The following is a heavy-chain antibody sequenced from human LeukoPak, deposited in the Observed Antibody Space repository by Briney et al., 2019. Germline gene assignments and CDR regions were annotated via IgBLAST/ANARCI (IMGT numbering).Heavy chain of an antibody. J-gene: IGHJ4*02. Sequence: GGSLRLSCAASGFTFNNHAMTWVRQAPGKGLQWVSTISGSGGATYYADSVKGRFTISRDNSKNTLYVEMNSLRAEDTAVYYCASTIVGTTPAVDYWGQGTLVTVSS. CDR1: GFTFNNHA. D-gene: IGHD1-26*01. V-gene: IGHV3-23*01. CDR2: ISGSGGAT. CDR3: ASTIVGTTPAVDY.